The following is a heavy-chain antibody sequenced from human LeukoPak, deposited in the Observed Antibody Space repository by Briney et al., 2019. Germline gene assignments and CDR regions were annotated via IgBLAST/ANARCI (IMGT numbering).Heavy chain of an antibody. CDR2: IYTSGST. J-gene: IGHJ4*02. Sequence: SETLSLTCTVSGGSISSGSYYWSWIRQPAGKGLECIVRIYTSGSTNYNPSLKSRVTISVDTSKNQFSLKLSSVTAEDTAVYYCARHGRTYYYGSGRGGLDYWGQGTLVTVSS. CDR3: ARHGRTYYYGSGRGGLDY. V-gene: IGHV4-61*02. D-gene: IGHD3-10*01. CDR1: GGSISSGSYY.